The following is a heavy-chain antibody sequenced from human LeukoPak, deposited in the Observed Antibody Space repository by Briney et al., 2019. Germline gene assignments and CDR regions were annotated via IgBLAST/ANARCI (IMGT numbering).Heavy chain of an antibody. D-gene: IGHD4-17*01. CDR3: ARVLGDYAHCFDC. V-gene: IGHV4-34*01. Sequence: SETLSLTCAVYGGSFSGYYWSWIRQPPGKGLEWIGEINHSGSTNYNPSLKSRVTISVDTSKNQFSLKLSSVTAADTAVYYCARVLGDYAHCFDCWGQGTLVTVSS. CDR2: INHSGST. CDR1: GGSFSGYY. J-gene: IGHJ4*02.